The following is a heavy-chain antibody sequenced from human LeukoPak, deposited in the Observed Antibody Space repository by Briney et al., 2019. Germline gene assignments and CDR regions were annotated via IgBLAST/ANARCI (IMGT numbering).Heavy chain of an antibody. D-gene: IGHD3-3*01. CDR2: ISGSGGST. Sequence: PGGSLRLSCAASGFTFSSYAMSWVRQAPGKGLEWVSAISGSGGSTYYADSVKGRFTISRDNSKNTLYLQMNSLRAEDTAVYYCAKGGRYDFWSGYYASYYFDYWGQGTLVTVSS. J-gene: IGHJ4*02. CDR3: AKGGRYDFWSGYYASYYFDY. CDR1: GFTFSSYA. V-gene: IGHV3-23*01.